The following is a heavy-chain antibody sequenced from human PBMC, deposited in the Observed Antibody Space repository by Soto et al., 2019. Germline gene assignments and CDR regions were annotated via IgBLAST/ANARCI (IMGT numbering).Heavy chain of an antibody. Sequence: QVQLVQSGAEVKKPGSSVNVSCKASGGTFSNQIISWVRQAPGQGLEWMGRIIPVLGITNYAQKFQGRVTITADKSTSTAYMELSSLRSEDTAVYYCALYDSLTRVENWFDPWGPGTLVTVSS. CDR2: IIPVLGIT. CDR1: GGTFSNQI. V-gene: IGHV1-69*02. J-gene: IGHJ5*02. D-gene: IGHD5-12*01. CDR3: ALYDSLTRVENWFDP.